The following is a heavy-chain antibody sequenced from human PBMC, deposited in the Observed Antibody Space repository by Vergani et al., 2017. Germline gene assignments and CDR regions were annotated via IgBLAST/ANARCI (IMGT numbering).Heavy chain of an antibody. CDR1: GFTFSDYY. CDR3: AGYGSGSYYKNAHYYYYGMDV. J-gene: IGHJ6*02. D-gene: IGHD3-10*01. V-gene: IGHV3-11*05. Sequence: QVQLVESGGGLVKPGGSLRLSCAASGFTFSDYYMSWIRQAPGKGLEWVSYISSSSSYTNYADSVKGRFTISRDNAKNSLYLQMNSLRAEDTAVYYCAGYGSGSYYKNAHYYYYGMDVWGQGTTVTVSS. CDR2: ISSSSSYT.